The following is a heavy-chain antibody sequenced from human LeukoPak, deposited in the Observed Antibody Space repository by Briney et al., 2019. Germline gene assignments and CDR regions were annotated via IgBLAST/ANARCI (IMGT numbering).Heavy chain of an antibody. CDR2: ISWNSGSI. J-gene: IGHJ3*02. CDR3: AKGGAAAGDSFDAFDI. D-gene: IGHD6-13*01. Sequence: GGSLSLSCAASGFTFDDYAMHWVRQAPGKGLGWVSGISWNSGSIGYADSVKGRFTISRDNAKNSLYLQMNSLRAEDTALYYCAKGGAAAGDSFDAFDIWGQGTMVTVSS. CDR1: GFTFDDYA. V-gene: IGHV3-9*01.